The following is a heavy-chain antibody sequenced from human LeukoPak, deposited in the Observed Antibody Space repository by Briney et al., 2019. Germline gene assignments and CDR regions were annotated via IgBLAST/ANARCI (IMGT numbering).Heavy chain of an antibody. CDR3: ARGNILSGYCFDF. Sequence: SETLSLTCAVYGGSITGYYWSWIRQPPGKGLEWVGEIHYTGATSYNPSLKSRATISIDASKNQVSLKLSSVTAADTAVYYCARGNILSGYCFDFWGQGALATVSS. D-gene: IGHD3-9*01. J-gene: IGHJ4*02. CDR1: GGSITGYY. CDR2: IHYTGAT. V-gene: IGHV4-34*01.